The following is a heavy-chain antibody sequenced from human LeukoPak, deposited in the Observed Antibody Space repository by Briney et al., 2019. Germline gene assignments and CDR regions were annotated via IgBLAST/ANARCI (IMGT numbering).Heavy chain of an antibody. D-gene: IGHD2-15*01. Sequence: EASVKVSXKASGGTFSSYAISWVRQAPGQGLEWMGRIIPIFGTANYAQKFQGRVTITTDESTSTAYMELSSLRSEDTAVYYCAREGRYCSGGSCLNWFDPWGRGTLVTVSS. CDR3: AREGRYCSGGSCLNWFDP. CDR1: GGTFSSYA. CDR2: IIPIFGTA. J-gene: IGHJ5*02. V-gene: IGHV1-69*05.